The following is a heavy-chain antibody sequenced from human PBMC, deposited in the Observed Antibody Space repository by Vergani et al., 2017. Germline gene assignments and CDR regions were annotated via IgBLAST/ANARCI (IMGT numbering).Heavy chain of an antibody. CDR3: ASGGFQYGDLESHYFQH. CDR1: GGSFSGYY. D-gene: IGHD4-17*01. J-gene: IGHJ1*01. Sequence: QVQLQQWGAGLLKPSETLSLTCAVYGGSFSGYYWRWIRQPPGKGLEWIGEINHSGSTNYNPSLKSRVTISVDTSKNQFSLKLSSVTAADTAVYYCASGGFQYGDLESHYFQHWGQGTLVTVSS. V-gene: IGHV4-34*01. CDR2: INHSGST.